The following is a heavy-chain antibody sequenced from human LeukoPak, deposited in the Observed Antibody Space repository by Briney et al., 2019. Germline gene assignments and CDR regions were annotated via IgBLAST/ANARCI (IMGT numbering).Heavy chain of an antibody. CDR1: GFTFSSYW. V-gene: IGHV3-7*01. CDR3: ARDEGNSYDSSGPYFDY. D-gene: IGHD3-22*01. Sequence: GGSLRLSCAASGFTFSSYWMSWVRQAPGKGLEWVANIKQDGSEKYYVDSVKGRFTISRDNAKNSLYLQMNSLRAEDTAVYYCARDEGNSYDSSGPYFDYWGQGTLVTVSS. J-gene: IGHJ4*02. CDR2: IKQDGSEK.